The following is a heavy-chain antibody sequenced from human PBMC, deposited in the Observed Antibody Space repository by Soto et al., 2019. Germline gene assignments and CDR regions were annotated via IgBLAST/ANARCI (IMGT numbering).Heavy chain of an antibody. Sequence: ASVKVSCKASGYTFTNYGISWVRQAPGQGFEWLGWISTYTGNTDYAQKLQGRLTMTTDTSTTTAYMELRSLRSDDTAVYYCARAYYGSGAPDHYGMDVWGQGTTVTVSS. D-gene: IGHD3-10*01. CDR3: ARAYYGSGAPDHYGMDV. V-gene: IGHV1-18*01. J-gene: IGHJ6*02. CDR2: ISTYTGNT. CDR1: GYTFTNYG.